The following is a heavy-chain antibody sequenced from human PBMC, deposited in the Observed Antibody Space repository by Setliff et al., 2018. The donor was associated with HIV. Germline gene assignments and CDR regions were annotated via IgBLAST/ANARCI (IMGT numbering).Heavy chain of an antibody. Sequence: KTSETLSLTCNVSGASISSYYWTWIRQSPGNRLEWLGYITDSGNTNYNPSLRRRVTISADTSKNQVSLRLRSVTAADTAVYYCARETQQSYNIVTGYNYYYGIDVWGQGTTVTVSS. D-gene: IGHD3-9*01. V-gene: IGHV4-59*01. J-gene: IGHJ6*02. CDR1: GASISSYY. CDR3: ARETQQSYNIVTGYNYYYGIDV. CDR2: ITDSGNT.